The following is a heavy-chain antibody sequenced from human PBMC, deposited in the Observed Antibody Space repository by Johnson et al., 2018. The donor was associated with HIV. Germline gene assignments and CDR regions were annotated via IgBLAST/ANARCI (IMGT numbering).Heavy chain of an antibody. J-gene: IGHJ3*02. CDR1: GFTFDDYG. Sequence: VQLVESGGGVVQPGGSLRLSCAASGFTFDDYGMSWVRQAPGKGLEWVSVIYSGGSTYYADSVKGRFTISRDNSKNTLYLQMNSLRAEDTAVYYCAREAWGFGERVDALDIWGPGTMVTVSS. V-gene: IGHV3-66*01. CDR3: AREAWGFGERVDALDI. CDR2: IYSGGST. D-gene: IGHD3-10*01.